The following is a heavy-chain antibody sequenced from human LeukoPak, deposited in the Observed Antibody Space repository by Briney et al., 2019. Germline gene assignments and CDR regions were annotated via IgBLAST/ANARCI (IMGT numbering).Heavy chain of an antibody. Sequence: SVKVSCKASGGTFISYAISWVRQAPGQGLEWMGRIIPIFGTANYAQKFQGRVTITTDEYTRTAYMELSSLRSEDTAVYYCARYGSSSSAVDYWGQGTLVTVSS. CDR3: ARYGSSSSAVDY. CDR1: GGTFISYA. CDR2: IIPIFGTA. D-gene: IGHD6-6*01. J-gene: IGHJ4*02. V-gene: IGHV1-69*05.